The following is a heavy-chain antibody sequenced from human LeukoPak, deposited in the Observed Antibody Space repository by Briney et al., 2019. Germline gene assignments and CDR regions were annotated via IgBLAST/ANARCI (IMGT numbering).Heavy chain of an antibody. J-gene: IGHJ4*02. CDR2: IYSGGST. V-gene: IGHV3-53*05. CDR3: AKDSVVVPAAMFDY. CDR1: GFTVSSNY. D-gene: IGHD2-2*01. Sequence: GGSLRLSCAASGFTVSSNYMSWVRQAPGKGLEWVSVIYSGGSTYYADSVKGRFTISRDNSKNTLYLQMNSLRAEDTAVYYCAKDSVVVPAAMFDYWGQGTLVTVSS.